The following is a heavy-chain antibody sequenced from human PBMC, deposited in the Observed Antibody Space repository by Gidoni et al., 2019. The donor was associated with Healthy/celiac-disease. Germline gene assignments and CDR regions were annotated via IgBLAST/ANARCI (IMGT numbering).Heavy chain of an antibody. V-gene: IGHV4-4*07. D-gene: IGHD5-12*01. Sequence: QVQLQESGPGLVKPSETLSLTCTASGGSISSYYRRWIRQPAGKGLEWIGRIYTSGSTNYNPSLKSRVTMSVDTSKNQFSLKLSSVTAADTAVYYCARVPFSAVSGDDSNYYYYYYGMDVWGQGTTVTVSS. CDR1: GGSISSYY. CDR2: IYTSGST. J-gene: IGHJ6*02. CDR3: ARVPFSAVSGDDSNYYYYYYGMDV.